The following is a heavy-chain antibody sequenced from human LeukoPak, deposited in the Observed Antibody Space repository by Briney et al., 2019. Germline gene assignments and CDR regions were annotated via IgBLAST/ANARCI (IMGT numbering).Heavy chain of an antibody. J-gene: IGHJ6*02. V-gene: IGHV3-7*03. Sequence: GGSLRLSCSAPGFTFSSYGVNWVRQAPGKGLVWVASINHNGNVNYYVDSVKGRFTISRDNAKNSLYLQMSNLRAEDTAVYFCARGGGLDVWGQGATVTVSS. CDR2: INHNGNVN. D-gene: IGHD3-16*01. CDR1: GFTFSSYG. CDR3: ARGGGLDV.